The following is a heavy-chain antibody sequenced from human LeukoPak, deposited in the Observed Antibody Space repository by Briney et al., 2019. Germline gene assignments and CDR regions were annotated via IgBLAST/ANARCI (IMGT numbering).Heavy chain of an antibody. D-gene: IGHD5-12*01. CDR2: IYNSGST. V-gene: IGHV3-53*01. Sequence: GGSLRLSCAASGFTVSSNYMSWVRQAPGKGLECVSVIYNSGSTYYADSVKGRFTISRDNSKNTLYLQMSSLRAEDTAVYYCARGEDIVTTIFAFDTWGQGTMVTVSS. J-gene: IGHJ3*02. CDR3: ARGEDIVTTIFAFDT. CDR1: GFTVSSNY.